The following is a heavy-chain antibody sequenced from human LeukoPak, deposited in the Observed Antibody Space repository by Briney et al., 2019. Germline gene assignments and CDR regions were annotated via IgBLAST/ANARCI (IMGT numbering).Heavy chain of an antibody. V-gene: IGHV3-21*01. Sequence: GGSLRLSCAASGFTFSSYSMNWVRQAPGKGLEWVSSISSSSSYIYYADSVKGRFTISRDNAKNSLYLQMNSLRAEDTAVYYCARVCTSGTGCYYYYGMDVWGQGTTVTVSS. CDR2: ISSSSSYI. D-gene: IGHD6-25*01. J-gene: IGHJ6*02. CDR1: GFTFSSYS. CDR3: ARVCTSGTGCYYYYGMDV.